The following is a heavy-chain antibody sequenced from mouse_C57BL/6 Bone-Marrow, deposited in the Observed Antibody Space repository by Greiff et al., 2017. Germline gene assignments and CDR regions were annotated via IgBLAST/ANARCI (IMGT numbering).Heavy chain of an antibody. D-gene: IGHD2-4*01. CDR1: GYTFTDYN. J-gene: IGHJ3*01. CDR3: ARSGYDYDWFAY. CDR2: INPNNGGT. V-gene: IGHV1-18*01. Sequence: EVQLQQSGPELVKPGASVKIPCKASGYTFTDYNMDWVKQSHGKSLEWIGDINPNNGGTIYNQKFKGKATLTVDQSSSTAYMELRSLTSEDTAVYYCARSGYDYDWFAYWGQGTLVTVSA.